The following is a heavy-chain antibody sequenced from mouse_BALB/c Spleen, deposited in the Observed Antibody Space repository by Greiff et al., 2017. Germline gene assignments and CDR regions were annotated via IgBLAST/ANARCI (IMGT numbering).Heavy chain of an antibody. CDR1: GFAFSSYD. Sequence: EVQLVESGGGLVKPGGSLKLSCAASGFAFSSYDMSWVRQTPEKRLEWVAYISSGGGSTYYPDTVKGRFTISRDNAKNTLYLQMSSLKSEDTAMYYCARHYFDYWGQGTTLTVSS. J-gene: IGHJ2*01. CDR2: ISSGGGST. CDR3: ARHYFDY. V-gene: IGHV5-12-1*01.